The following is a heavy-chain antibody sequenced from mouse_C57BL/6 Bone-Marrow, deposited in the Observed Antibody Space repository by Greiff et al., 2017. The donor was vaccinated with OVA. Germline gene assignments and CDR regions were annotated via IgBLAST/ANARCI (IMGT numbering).Heavy chain of an antibody. CDR3: ACAPSDWYFDV. CDR2: ISYDGSN. J-gene: IGHJ1*01. D-gene: IGHD6-1*01. CDR1: GYSITSGYY. V-gene: IGHV3-6*01. Sequence: EVKLQESGPGLVKPSQSLSLTCSVTGYSITSGYYWNWIRQFPGNKLEWMGYISYDGSNNYNPSLNNRISITRDTSKNQFFLKLNSVTTEDTATSSCACAPSDWYFDVWGPGTTVTVSS.